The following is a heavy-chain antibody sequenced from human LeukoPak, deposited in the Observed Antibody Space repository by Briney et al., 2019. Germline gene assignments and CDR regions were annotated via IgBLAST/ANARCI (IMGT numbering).Heavy chain of an antibody. Sequence: GGSLRLSCAASGFIFSSYAMHWVRQAPGKGLEWVAFIHYDGGNNYYADSVKGRFTISRDNSKNTLYLQMNSLRAEDTAVYYCAREAFEYSSSSIYMEVWGKGTTVTVSS. J-gene: IGHJ6*03. CDR1: GFIFSSYA. D-gene: IGHD6-6*01. V-gene: IGHV3-30*02. CDR3: AREAFEYSSSSIYMEV. CDR2: IHYDGGNN.